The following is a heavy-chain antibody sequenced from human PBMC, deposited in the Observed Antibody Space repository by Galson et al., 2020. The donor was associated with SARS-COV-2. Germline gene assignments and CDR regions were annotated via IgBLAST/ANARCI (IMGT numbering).Heavy chain of an antibody. CDR3: ARDGVGATTKEDYFDY. J-gene: IGHJ4*02. Sequence: PGQSLRLSCGASGFTFSSYEMNWVRQAPGKGLEWVSYISRSGSTKYYADSVKGRFTISRDNAKNSLYLQMNSLRAEDTAVYYCARDGVGATTKEDYFDYWCQGALVTVSS. V-gene: IGHV3-48*03. D-gene: IGHD1-26*01. CDR1: GFTFSSYE. CDR2: ISRSGSTK.